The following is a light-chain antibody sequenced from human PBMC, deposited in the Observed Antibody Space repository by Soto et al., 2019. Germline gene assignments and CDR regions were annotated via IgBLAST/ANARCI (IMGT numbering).Light chain of an antibody. CDR1: KNDIGVYDF. J-gene: IGLJ1*01. V-gene: IGLV2-8*01. Sequence: QSALTQPPSAAGSPGQSVTISCTGTKNDIGVYDFVSWYQHHPGNAPRLIIYEVVQRPSGVPDRFSGSKSGNTASVTVSGRQSADEADYFCTSYAGSNTYVFVSGTKVTVL. CDR3: TSYAGSNTYV. CDR2: EVV.